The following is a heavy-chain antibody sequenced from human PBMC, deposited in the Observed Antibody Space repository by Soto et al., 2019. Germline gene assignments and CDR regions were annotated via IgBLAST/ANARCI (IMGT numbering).Heavy chain of an antibody. J-gene: IGHJ3*01. D-gene: IGHD2-15*01. V-gene: IGHV1-18*01. CDR2: INTNNGNT. Sequence: QVQLVQSVAVVKKPGASVKVSCKASGYSFTSYGIGWVRQAPGRGLEWMGWINTNNGNTNSAQRLQGRVTMTADTSTRTAYMELRSLRFDDTAVYYCARDLLGSFDVWGQGTMVTISS. CDR1: GYSFTSYG. CDR3: ARDLLGSFDV.